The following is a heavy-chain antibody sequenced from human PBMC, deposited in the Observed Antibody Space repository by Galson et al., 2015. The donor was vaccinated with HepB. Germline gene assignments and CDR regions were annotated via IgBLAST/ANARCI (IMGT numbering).Heavy chain of an antibody. CDR3: ARDRPLGTPLDY. V-gene: IGHV3-13*04. CDR1: GFTFSSYD. CDR2: IGTAGDT. J-gene: IGHJ4*02. Sequence: SLRLSCAASGFTFSSYDMHWVRQATGKGLEWVSAIGTAGDTYYPGSVKGRFTISRDNAKNSLSLQINNLRAEDTALYYCARDRPLGTPLDYWGQGTLVTVSS. D-gene: IGHD7-27*01.